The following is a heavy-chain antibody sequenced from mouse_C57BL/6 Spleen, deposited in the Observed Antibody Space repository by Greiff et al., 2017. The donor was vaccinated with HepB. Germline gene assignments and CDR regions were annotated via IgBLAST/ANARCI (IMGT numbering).Heavy chain of an antibody. CDR1: GYTFTSYW. D-gene: IGHD2-3*01. CDR3: AREDSIPMDY. Sequence: VQLQQPGAELVKPGASVKLSCKASGYTFTSYWMQWVKQRPGQGLEWIGEIDPSDSYTNYNQKFKGKATLTVDTSSSTAYMQLSSLTSEDSAVYYCAREDSIPMDYWGQGTSVTVSS. CDR2: IDPSDSYT. V-gene: IGHV1-50*01. J-gene: IGHJ4*01.